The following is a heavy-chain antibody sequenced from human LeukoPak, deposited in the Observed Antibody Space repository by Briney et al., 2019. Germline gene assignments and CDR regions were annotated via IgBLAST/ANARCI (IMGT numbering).Heavy chain of an antibody. CDR2: MDPSGSQK. CDR1: GFTFNRSW. Sequence: GGSLRLSCAASGFTFNRSWMNWVRQAPGKGLEWVANMDPSGSQKRYVDSVKGRFIISKDNPGASLYLDMYSLRAEDTAIYYCAIWTSGNYWGHGTLVTVSS. D-gene: IGHD1-1*01. J-gene: IGHJ4*01. V-gene: IGHV3-7*01. CDR3: AIWTSGNY.